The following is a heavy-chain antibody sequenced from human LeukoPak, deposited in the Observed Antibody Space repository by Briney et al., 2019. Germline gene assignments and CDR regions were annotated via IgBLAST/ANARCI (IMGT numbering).Heavy chain of an antibody. CDR3: AADSRCTSTSCNYAFDI. CDR1: GLTLTSSA. J-gene: IGHJ3*02. V-gene: IGHV1-58*02. D-gene: IGHD2-2*01. Sequence: SVKVSCKASGLTLTSSAMQWVRQARGQRLEWVGWIVVGSGNTNYAQKFQERVTITRDMSTSTAYMELSSLRSEDTAVYYCAADSRCTSTSCNYAFDIWGQGTMVTVSS. CDR2: IVVGSGNT.